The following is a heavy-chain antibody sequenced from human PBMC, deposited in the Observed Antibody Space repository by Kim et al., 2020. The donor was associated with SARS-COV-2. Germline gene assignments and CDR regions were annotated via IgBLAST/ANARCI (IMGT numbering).Heavy chain of an antibody. CDR2: IKEDGTAG. Sequence: GGSLRLSCAASGFTFSTYWMSWVRQAPGKGLEWVANIKEDGTAGYYVDSVKGRFTISRDNAKNSLYLQMNSLRAEDTAEYYCARDSAGYANWGQGTLVTVSS. CDR1: GFTFSTYW. CDR3: ARDSAGYAN. V-gene: IGHV3-7*01. D-gene: IGHD5-12*01. J-gene: IGHJ4*02.